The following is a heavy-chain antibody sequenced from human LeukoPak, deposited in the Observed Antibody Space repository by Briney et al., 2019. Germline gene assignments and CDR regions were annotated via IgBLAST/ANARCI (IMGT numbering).Heavy chain of an antibody. D-gene: IGHD6-13*01. J-gene: IGHJ4*02. CDR3: ARGRSWGESGFDY. V-gene: IGHV6-1*01. Sequence: SQTLSLTFGISGDSVSNNSAAWNWIRQSPSRGLEWLGSTYYRSKWYNDYAVSVKSRITINPDTSKNQFSLQLKSVTPEDTAVYYCARGRSWGESGFDYWGQGTLVTVSS. CDR2: TYYRSKWYN. CDR1: GDSVSNNSAA.